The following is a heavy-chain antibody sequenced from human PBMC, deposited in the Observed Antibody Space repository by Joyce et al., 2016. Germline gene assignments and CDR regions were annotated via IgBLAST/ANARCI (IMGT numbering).Heavy chain of an antibody. V-gene: IGHV3-7*03. CDR2: INEDGSEK. D-gene: IGHD6-13*01. CDR1: GFSFLYFW. CDR3: TRGSGTGWFDP. J-gene: IGHJ5*02. Sequence: EVYLVESGGGLVQPGGSLRLSCAASGFSFLYFWMDWVRQAPGKGLGWVAQINEDGSEKNYMDSLRGRFTISRDNAKNSVDLQINSLRVEDTAVYYCTRGSGTGWFDPWGQGTLVTVSS.